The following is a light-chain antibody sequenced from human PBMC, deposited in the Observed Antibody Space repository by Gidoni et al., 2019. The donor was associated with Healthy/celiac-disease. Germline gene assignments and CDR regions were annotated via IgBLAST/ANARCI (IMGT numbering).Light chain of an antibody. CDR3: QQCNSYPWT. J-gene: IGKJ1*01. V-gene: IGKV1-5*03. CDR2: KAS. Sequence: DIQLTQPPSTLSASVGDRVPITCRASQSISSWLAWYQQKPGKAPKLLIYKASSLESGVPSRFSGSGSGTEFTLTISSLQPDDFATYYCQQCNSYPWTFGQGTKVEIK. CDR1: QSISSW.